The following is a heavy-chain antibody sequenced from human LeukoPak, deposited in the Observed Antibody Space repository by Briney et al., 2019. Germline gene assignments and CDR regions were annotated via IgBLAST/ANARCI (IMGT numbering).Heavy chain of an antibody. CDR1: GYTFTGYY. CDR2: INPNSGGA. J-gene: IGHJ4*02. CDR3: ARGRDDLGS. D-gene: IGHD1-1*01. V-gene: IGHV1-2*02. Sequence: ASVKVSCKASGYTFTGYYMHWVRQAPGGGLEWMGWINPNSGGANSAQKFEGRVTMTRDKSTNTVYMEMSRLRSDDTAVYYCARGRDDLGSWGQGTLVTVSS.